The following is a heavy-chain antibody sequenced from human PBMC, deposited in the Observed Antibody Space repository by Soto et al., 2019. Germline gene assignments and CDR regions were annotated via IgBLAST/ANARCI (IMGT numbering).Heavy chain of an antibody. J-gene: IGHJ3*02. V-gene: IGHV1-69*13. CDR3: ARNPYYYGSGSYYTPPAFDI. CDR1: GGTFSSYP. CDR2: IIPIFGTA. D-gene: IGHD3-10*01. Sequence: SVKVSCKSSGGTFSSYPISWVRQAPGQGLEWMGGIIPIFGTANYAQKFQGRVTITADESTSTAYMELSSLRSEDTAVYYCARNPYYYGSGSYYTPPAFDIWGQGTMVTVSS.